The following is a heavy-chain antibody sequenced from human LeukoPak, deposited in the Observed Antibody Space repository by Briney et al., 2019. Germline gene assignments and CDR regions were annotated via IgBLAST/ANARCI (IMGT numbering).Heavy chain of an antibody. V-gene: IGHV1-2*02. J-gene: IGHJ1*01. CDR2: INPNSGGT. D-gene: IGHD6-19*01. CDR1: GYTFTGYY. Sequence: GAAVKVSCKASGYTFTGYYMHWVRQAPGQGLEWMGWINPNSGGTNYAQKFQGRVTMTRDTSISTAYMELSRLRSDDTAVYYCAREFVAVAGTRYFQHWGRGTLVGVSS. CDR3: AREFVAVAGTRYFQH.